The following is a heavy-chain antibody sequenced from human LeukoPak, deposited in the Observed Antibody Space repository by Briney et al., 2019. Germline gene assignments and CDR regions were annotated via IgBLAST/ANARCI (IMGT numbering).Heavy chain of an antibody. J-gene: IGHJ4*02. CDR3: ARVVDYDSRDY. D-gene: IGHD3-22*01. CDR1: GFTFSSYW. CDR2: IKQVGSEK. Sequence: GGSLRLSCAASGFTFSSYWMSWVRQAPGKGLEWVANIKQVGSEKYYVDSVKGRFTISRDNAKNSLYLQMNSLRAEDTAVYYCARVVDYDSRDYWGQGTLVTVSS. V-gene: IGHV3-7*01.